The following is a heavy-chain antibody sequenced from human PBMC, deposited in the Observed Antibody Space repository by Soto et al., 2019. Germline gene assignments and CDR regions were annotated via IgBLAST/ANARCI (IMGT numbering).Heavy chain of an antibody. D-gene: IGHD2-15*01. V-gene: IGHV1-3*01. Sequence: ASVKVSCKASGYTFTSYAMHWVRQAPGQRLEWMGWINAGNGNTKYSQKFQGRVTITRDTSASTAYMELSSLRSEDTAVYYCARADIVVVVAATLNYWGQGTLVNVS. CDR1: GYTFTSYA. J-gene: IGHJ4*02. CDR2: INAGNGNT. CDR3: ARADIVVVVAATLNY.